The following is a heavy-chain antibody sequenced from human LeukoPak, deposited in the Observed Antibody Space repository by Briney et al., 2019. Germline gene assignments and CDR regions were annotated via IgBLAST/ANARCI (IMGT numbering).Heavy chain of an antibody. V-gene: IGHV4-34*01. CDR1: GGSFSGYC. Sequence: SETLSLTCAVYGGSFSGYCWSWIRQPPGKGLEWIGEINHSGSTNYNPSLKSRVTISVDTSKNQFSLKLSSVTAADTAVYYCARRVPATAHNWFDPWGQGTLVTVSS. CDR2: INHSGST. J-gene: IGHJ5*02. CDR3: ARRVPATAHNWFDP. D-gene: IGHD2-2*01.